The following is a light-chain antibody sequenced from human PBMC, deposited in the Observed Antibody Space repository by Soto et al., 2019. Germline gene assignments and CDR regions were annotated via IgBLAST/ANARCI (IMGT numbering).Light chain of an antibody. J-gene: IGKJ3*01. CDR2: GAS. V-gene: IGKV3D-15*01. Sequence: ELVMTQSPATLSVSPGDRATLSCRASQSVTSNLAWYQQKPGQAPRLLIYGASTRATDTPARFSGXGDGSDFTLTISSLPSEDFAVYYCQQYNSWPLTFGPGTKVDI. CDR1: QSVTSN. CDR3: QQYNSWPLT.